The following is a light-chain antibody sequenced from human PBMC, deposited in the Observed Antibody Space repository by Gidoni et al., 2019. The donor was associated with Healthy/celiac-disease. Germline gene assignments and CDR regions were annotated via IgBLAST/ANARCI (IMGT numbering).Light chain of an antibody. Sequence: SELTQDPAVSVALGQTVRITCQGDSLRSYYASWYQQKPGQAPVLVIYGKNNLPSGIPDRFSGSSSGNTASLTITGAQAEDEADYYCNSRDSSGNHVVFGGGTKLTVL. CDR2: GKN. V-gene: IGLV3-19*01. CDR1: SLRSYY. CDR3: NSRDSSGNHVV. J-gene: IGLJ2*01.